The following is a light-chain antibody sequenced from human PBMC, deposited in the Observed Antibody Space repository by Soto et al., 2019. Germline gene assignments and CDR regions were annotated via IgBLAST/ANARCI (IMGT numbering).Light chain of an antibody. V-gene: IGKV1-27*01. CDR1: QGISNY. J-gene: IGKJ2*01. Sequence: DIQMTQSPSSLSASVGDRVTITCRASQGISNYLAWYQQKPGKVPKLLIYAASTLQSGVPSRFSGSGSGTDFTLTISRLEPEDFAVYYCQLYGGSHMFSFGQGTKLEIK. CDR2: AAS. CDR3: QLYGGSHMFS.